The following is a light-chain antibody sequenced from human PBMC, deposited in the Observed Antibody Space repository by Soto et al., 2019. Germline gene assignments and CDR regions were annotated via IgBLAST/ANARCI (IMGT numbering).Light chain of an antibody. J-gene: IGKJ1*01. CDR3: QQYHIWPRT. Sequence: EIVMTQSPATLSVSPGERATLSCRASQSVSSNLAWYQQKPGQAPRLLISGASTRATGIPSRFIGSGSGTEFTLTISSLQSEDFALYYCQQYHIWPRTFGQGTKVEIK. V-gene: IGKV3-15*01. CDR2: GAS. CDR1: QSVSSN.